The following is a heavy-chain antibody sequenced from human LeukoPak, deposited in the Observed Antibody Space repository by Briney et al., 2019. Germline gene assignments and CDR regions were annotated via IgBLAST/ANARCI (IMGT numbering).Heavy chain of an antibody. CDR2: IYYSGST. Sequence: SQTLSLTCTVSGGSISSGGYSWSWIRQHPGKGLEWIGYIYYSGSTYYNPSLKSRVTISVDTSKNQFSLKLSSVTAADTAVYYCARGVTTDCFDYWGQGTLVTVSS. J-gene: IGHJ4*02. CDR1: GGSISSGGYS. V-gene: IGHV4-31*03. CDR3: ARGVTTDCFDY. D-gene: IGHD4-17*01.